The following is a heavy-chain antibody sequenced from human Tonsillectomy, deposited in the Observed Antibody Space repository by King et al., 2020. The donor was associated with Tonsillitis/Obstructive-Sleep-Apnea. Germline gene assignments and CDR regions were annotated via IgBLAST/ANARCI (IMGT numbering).Heavy chain of an antibody. CDR2: IDPSDSYT. D-gene: IGHD1-26*01. CDR3: ASHVGATYYYTNCMDF. V-gene: IGHV5-10-1*01. CDR1: GYSFTNYW. Sequence: QLVQSGAEVKKPGESLRISCKDSGYSFTNYWISWVRQMPGRGLEWMGRIDPSDSYTNYRPSFQGHVTISADKSISIAYVQWSSLKASDTAVYYCASHVGATYYYTNCMDFWGPGTTVTVSS. J-gene: IGHJ6*02.